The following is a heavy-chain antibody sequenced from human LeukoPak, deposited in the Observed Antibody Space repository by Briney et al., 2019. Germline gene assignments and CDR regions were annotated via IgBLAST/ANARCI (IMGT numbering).Heavy chain of an antibody. Sequence: PGGSLRLSCAASGFTFSSYSMNWVRQAPGKGLEWVSYISSSSSTIYYADSVKGRFTISRDNAKNSLYLQMNSLRAEDTAVYYCARVGVGYSSGYYSPFDYWGQGTLVTVSS. V-gene: IGHV3-48*01. CDR1: GFTFSSYS. CDR2: ISSSSSTI. CDR3: ARVGVGYSSGYYSPFDY. D-gene: IGHD3-22*01. J-gene: IGHJ4*02.